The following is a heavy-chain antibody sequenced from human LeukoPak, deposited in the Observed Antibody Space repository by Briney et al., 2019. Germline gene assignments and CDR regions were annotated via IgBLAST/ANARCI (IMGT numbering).Heavy chain of an antibody. V-gene: IGHV1-24*01. Sequence: EASVKVSCKVSGYTLTELSMHWVRQAPGKGLEWMGGFDPEDGETIYAQKFQGRVTMTEDTSTDTAYMELSSLRSEDTAVYYCARVDALLWFGELSHYYFDYWGQGTLVTVSS. CDR2: FDPEDGET. J-gene: IGHJ4*02. D-gene: IGHD3-10*01. CDR3: ARVDALLWFGELSHYYFDY. CDR1: GYTLTELS.